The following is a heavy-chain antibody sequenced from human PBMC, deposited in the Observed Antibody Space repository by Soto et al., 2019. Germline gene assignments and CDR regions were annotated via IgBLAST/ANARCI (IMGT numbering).Heavy chain of an antibody. D-gene: IGHD2-2*01. CDR2: ISWNSGSI. J-gene: IGHJ6*04. Sequence: GGSLRLSCAASGFTFDDYAMHWVRQAPGKGLEWVSGISWNSGSIGYADSVKGRFTISRDNAKNSLYLQMNSLRAEDTALYYCAKDLLPQIVIVVVPALDVWGKGTTVTVSS. CDR1: GFTFDDYA. V-gene: IGHV3-9*01. CDR3: AKDLLPQIVIVVVPALDV.